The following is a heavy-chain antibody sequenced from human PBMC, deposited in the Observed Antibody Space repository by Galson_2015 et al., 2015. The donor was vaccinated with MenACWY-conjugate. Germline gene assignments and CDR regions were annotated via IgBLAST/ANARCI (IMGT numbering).Heavy chain of an antibody. CDR2: ISPIDSKT. D-gene: IGHD1-26*01. CDR1: GNTFITYW. Sequence: QSGAEVKKTGESMKISCKVSGNTFITYWIGWGRQMPGKGLEWVGLISPIDSKTRYSPAFEGQVTISADKSISTAYLQWNSLQASDTAMYYCARRPPGGRGMDVWGQGTTVTVSS. V-gene: IGHV5-51*01. J-gene: IGHJ6*02. CDR3: ARRPPGGRGMDV.